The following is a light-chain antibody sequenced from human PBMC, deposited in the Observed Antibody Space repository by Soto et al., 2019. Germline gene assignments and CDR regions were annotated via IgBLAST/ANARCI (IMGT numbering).Light chain of an antibody. J-gene: IGLJ1*01. Sequence: QSVRTQPPSVSGAPGQRVTISCTGSSSNIGAGYDVHWYQQLPGTAPKLLIYGNNNRPSGVPDRFSVSKSGTSASLAITGLQAEDEADYYCQSYDSNLSGYVFGTGTKLTVL. CDR3: QSYDSNLSGYV. V-gene: IGLV1-40*01. CDR2: GNN. CDR1: SSNIGAGYD.